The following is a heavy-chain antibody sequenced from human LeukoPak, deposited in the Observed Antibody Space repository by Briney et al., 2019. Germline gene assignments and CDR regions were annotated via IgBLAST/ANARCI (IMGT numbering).Heavy chain of an antibody. D-gene: IGHD6-19*01. CDR1: GGSISSGPYY. V-gene: IGHV4-39*01. CDR3: ARHQWHYYYYMGV. CDR2: MYYSGNT. J-gene: IGHJ6*03. Sequence: PSETLSLTCTVSGGSISSGPYYWGWIRQPPGKGLEWIGSMYYSGNTYYNPSLQSRVTISGDPSKNQFSLKLNSVTAADTTVYYCARHQWHYYYYMGVWGKGSTVTVSS.